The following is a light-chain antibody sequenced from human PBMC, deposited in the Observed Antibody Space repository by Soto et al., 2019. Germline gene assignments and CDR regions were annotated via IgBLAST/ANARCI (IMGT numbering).Light chain of an antibody. CDR2: GAS. CDR1: KRVSSSY. CDR3: QQYGGSPIT. Sequence: EIVLTQSPGTLSMSPGERATLSCRASKRVSSSYLAWYQQKPGQAPRLLIYGASSRATGIPERFSGSGSGTDFTLIISRLEPEDFAVYYCQQYGGSPITFGQGTRLEIK. J-gene: IGKJ5*01. V-gene: IGKV3-20*01.